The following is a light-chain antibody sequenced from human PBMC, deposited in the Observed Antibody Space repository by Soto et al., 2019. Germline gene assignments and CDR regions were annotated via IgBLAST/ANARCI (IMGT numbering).Light chain of an antibody. Sequence: EVVLTQSPVTLSFSPWERATLSCRASQSVSSSYLAWYQQKPGQAPRLLIYGASSRATGIPDRFSGSGSGTDFTLTISRLEPEDFAVYYCQQYGSSPRTFGQGTKVDIK. CDR2: GAS. CDR3: QQYGSSPRT. J-gene: IGKJ1*01. CDR1: QSVSSSY. V-gene: IGKV3-20*01.